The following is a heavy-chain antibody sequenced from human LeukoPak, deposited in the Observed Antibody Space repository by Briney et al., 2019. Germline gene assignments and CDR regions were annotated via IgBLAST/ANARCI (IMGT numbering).Heavy chain of an antibody. D-gene: IGHD2-2*02. CDR1: GFTFSSYA. V-gene: IGHV3-23*01. J-gene: IGHJ5*02. Sequence: GASLRLSCAASGFTFSSYAMSWVRQAPGKGLEWVSAISGSGGSTYYADSVKGRFTIPRHNSKNTLYLQMNSLRAEDKAVSYCAKDPGLLYLGEQVRAWFDPWGQGTLVTVSS. CDR3: AKDPGLLYLGEQVRAWFDP. CDR2: ISGSGGST.